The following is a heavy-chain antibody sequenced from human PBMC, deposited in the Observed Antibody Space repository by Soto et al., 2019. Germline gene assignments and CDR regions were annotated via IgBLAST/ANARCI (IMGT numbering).Heavy chain of an antibody. J-gene: IGHJ4*02. V-gene: IGHV3-7*04. CDR2: IKEDGSEK. Sequence: EVQLVESGGGLVQPGGSLRLSCAASAFTFRNYWMSWVRQAPGKGLDCVAKIKEDGSEKYYVDSEKGRFTISRDNAKSSVYLQMNSLTVEDTAMYYCARASSSTSGAIDYWGRGTLVTVSS. CDR3: ARASSSTSGAIDY. CDR1: AFTFRNYW. D-gene: IGHD2-2*01.